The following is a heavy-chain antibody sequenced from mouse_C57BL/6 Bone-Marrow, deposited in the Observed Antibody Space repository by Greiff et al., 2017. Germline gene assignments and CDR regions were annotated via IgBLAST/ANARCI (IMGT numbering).Heavy chain of an antibody. V-gene: IGHV10-1*01. Sequence: DVKLVESGGGLVQPKGSLKLSCAASGFSFNTYAMNWVRQPPGKGLEWVARIRSKSNNYATYYADSVKDRFTISRDDSESMLYLQMNNLKTEDTAMYYCVRHLWFAYWGQGTLVTVSA. J-gene: IGHJ3*01. CDR3: VRHLWFAY. CDR2: IRSKSNNYAT. CDR1: GFSFNTYA.